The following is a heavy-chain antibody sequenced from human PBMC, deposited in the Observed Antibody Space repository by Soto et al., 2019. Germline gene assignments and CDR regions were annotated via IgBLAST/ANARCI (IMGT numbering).Heavy chain of an antibody. Sequence: QVVLEESGPGLLRPSGTLSLTCSVSGASINSANWWVWVRQPPGKGLEWIGEIYHIGSTTYNPSLKSRATISVDKAKNQFSLIVTSVTAADTAVYYCAKRSDFWRGRWYGLGVWGQGTPVTVSS. CDR3: AKRSDFWRGRWYGLGV. D-gene: IGHD3-3*01. CDR2: IYHIGST. V-gene: IGHV4-4*02. J-gene: IGHJ6*02. CDR1: GASINSANW.